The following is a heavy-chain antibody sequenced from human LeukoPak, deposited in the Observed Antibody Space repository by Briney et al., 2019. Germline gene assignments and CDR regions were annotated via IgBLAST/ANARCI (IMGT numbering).Heavy chain of an antibody. CDR1: GGSISSYY. J-gene: IGHJ1*01. V-gene: IGHV4-4*09. D-gene: IGHD6-6*01. Sequence: SETLSLTCTVSGGSISSYYWSWIRQPPGKGLEWIGYIYTSGSTNYNPSLKSRVTISVDTSKNQFSLKLSSVTAADTAVYYCARYGIAARPTEYFQHWGQSTLVTVSS. CDR2: IYTSGST. CDR3: ARYGIAARPTEYFQH.